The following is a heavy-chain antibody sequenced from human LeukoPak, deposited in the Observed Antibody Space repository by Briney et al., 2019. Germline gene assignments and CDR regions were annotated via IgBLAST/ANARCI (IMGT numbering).Heavy chain of an antibody. CDR3: ARRMVRRPFDY. J-gene: IGHJ4*02. V-gene: IGHV4-34*01. CDR2: INHSGST. CDR1: GGSFSGYY. Sequence: TTSETLSLTCAAYGGSFSGYYWSWIRQPPGKGLEWIGEINHSGSTNYNPSLKSRVTISVDTSKNQFSLKLSSVTAADTAVYYCARRMVRRPFDYWGQGTLVTVSS. D-gene: IGHD3-10*01.